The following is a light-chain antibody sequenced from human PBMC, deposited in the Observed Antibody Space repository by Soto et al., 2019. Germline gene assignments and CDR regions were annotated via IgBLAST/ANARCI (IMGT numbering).Light chain of an antibody. V-gene: IGKV3-15*01. J-gene: IGKJ1*01. CDR2: GAS. CDR1: QSVSSN. CDR3: QQYNNWPPKT. Sequence: EIVMTQSPATLSVSPGERATLSCRASQSVSSNLAWYQQKPGQAPRLLIYGASTMATGIPARFSGSGSGTEFTLTISGLQSEDFAVYYCQQYNNWPPKTFGQGTKVEIK.